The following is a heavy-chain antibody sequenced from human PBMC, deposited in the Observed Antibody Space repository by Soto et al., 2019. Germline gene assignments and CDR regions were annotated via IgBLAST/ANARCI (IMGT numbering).Heavy chain of an antibody. CDR1: GASISSHY. CDR2: IHYSGST. V-gene: IGHV4-59*11. J-gene: IGHJ5*02. Sequence: SETPALTCTVSGASISSHYWSWVRQPPGKGLEWIGYIHYSGSTRYHPSLTSRVDISLDPSKEHFSLSLRSVTAADTATYYCVRSYSSGWYKWFHPWRPG. D-gene: IGHD6-19*01. CDR3: VRSYSSGWYKWFHP.